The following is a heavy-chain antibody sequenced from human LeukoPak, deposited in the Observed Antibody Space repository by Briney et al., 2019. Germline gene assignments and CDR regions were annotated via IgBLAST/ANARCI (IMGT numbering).Heavy chain of an antibody. V-gene: IGHV4-59*08. CDR2: IYYSGNT. CDR1: GGSISSYY. D-gene: IGHD1-26*01. CDR3: ARLLGSHFFDY. J-gene: IGHJ4*02. Sequence: SETLSLTCTVSGGSISSYYWSWIRQPPGKGLEWIGYIYYSGNTNYNPSLKSRVTISVDTSKNPFSLKLSSVTATDTAVYYCARLLGSHFFDYWGQGTLVTVSS.